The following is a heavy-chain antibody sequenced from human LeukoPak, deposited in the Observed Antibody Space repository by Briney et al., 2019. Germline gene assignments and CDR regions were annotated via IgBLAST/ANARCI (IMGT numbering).Heavy chain of an antibody. CDR1: GGSISSYY. J-gene: IGHJ4*02. D-gene: IGHD5-18*01. CDR2: IYYSGST. Sequence: SETLSLTCTVSGGSISSYYWSWIRQPPGKGLEWIGYIYYSGSTNYNPSLKSRVTISVDTSKNQFSLKLSSVTAADTAVYYCARAKYSPALPFDYWGQGTLVTVSS. V-gene: IGHV4-59*12. CDR3: ARAKYSPALPFDY.